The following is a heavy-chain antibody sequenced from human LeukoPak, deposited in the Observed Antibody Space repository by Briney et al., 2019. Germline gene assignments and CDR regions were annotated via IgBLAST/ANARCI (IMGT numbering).Heavy chain of an antibody. V-gene: IGHV5-51*01. CDR3: ARSGSGYSYGYAY. CDR2: IYPGDSDT. J-gene: IGHJ4*02. CDR1: GYSFTNYW. D-gene: IGHD5-18*01. Sequence: GESLKISCKVSGYSFTNYWIAWVRQMPGKGLEWVGIIYPGDSDTKYSPSFQGQVTMSADKSTTTAYLQWSSLKASDTAMYYCARSGSGYSYGYAYWGQGTLVTVSS.